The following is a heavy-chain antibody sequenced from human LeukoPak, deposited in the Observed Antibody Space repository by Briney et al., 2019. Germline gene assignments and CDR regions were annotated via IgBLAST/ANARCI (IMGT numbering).Heavy chain of an antibody. CDR2: ISAYNGNT. CDR1: GGTFTSYG. J-gene: IGHJ6*03. D-gene: IGHD2-2*01. CDR3: ARVPVVPAALYYYYYYYMDV. V-gene: IGHV1-18*01. Sequence: GASVKVSCKASGGTFTSYGISWVRQAPGQGLEWMGWISAYNGNTNYAQKLQGRVTMTTDTSTSTAYMELRSLRSDDTAVYYCARVPVVPAALYYYYYYYMDVWGKGTTVTVSS.